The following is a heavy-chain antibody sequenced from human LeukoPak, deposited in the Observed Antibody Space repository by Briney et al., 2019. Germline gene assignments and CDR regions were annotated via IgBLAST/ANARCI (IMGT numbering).Heavy chain of an antibody. CDR2: IYYSGST. CDR1: GGSISSSSYY. CDR3: ARHWAAAGPGGFFDY. D-gene: IGHD6-13*01. V-gene: IGHV4-39*01. J-gene: IGHJ4*02. Sequence: SETLSLTCTVSGGSISSSSYYWGWIRQPPGKGLEWIGSIYYSGSTYYNPSLKSRVTISVDTSKNQFSLRLSSVTAADTAVYYCARHWAAAGPGGFFDYWGQGTLVTVSS.